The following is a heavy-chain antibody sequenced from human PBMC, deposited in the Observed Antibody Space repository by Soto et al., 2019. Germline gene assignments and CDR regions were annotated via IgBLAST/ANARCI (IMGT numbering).Heavy chain of an antibody. CDR1: WDSVSSNSAA. CDR3: ERDLTDYYDSSGYYFRKKESRYYYGMAV. V-gene: IGHV6-1*01. Sequence: SQTLSLTCAISWDSVSSNSAAWNWIRQSPSRGLEWLGRTYYRSKWYNDYAVSVKSRITINPDTSKNQFSLQLNSVTPEDTAVYYCERDLTDYYDSSGYYFRKKESRYYYGMAVWGQGTTVTVSS. CDR2: TYYRSKWYN. D-gene: IGHD3-22*01. J-gene: IGHJ6*02.